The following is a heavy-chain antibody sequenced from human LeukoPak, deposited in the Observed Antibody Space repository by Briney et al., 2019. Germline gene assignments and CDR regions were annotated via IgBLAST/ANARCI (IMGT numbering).Heavy chain of an antibody. V-gene: IGHV4-59*01. Sequence: SETLSLTCTVSGASISSYYWSWIRQPPGEGLEWIGDIYYSGSSNYNPSLKSRVTISVDTSKNHFSLKLSSVSAADTAVYYCARGHSKGDFWSGYYTLFDYWGQGTLVTVSS. J-gene: IGHJ4*02. CDR2: IYYSGSS. CDR1: GASISSYY. D-gene: IGHD3-3*01. CDR3: ARGHSKGDFWSGYYTLFDY.